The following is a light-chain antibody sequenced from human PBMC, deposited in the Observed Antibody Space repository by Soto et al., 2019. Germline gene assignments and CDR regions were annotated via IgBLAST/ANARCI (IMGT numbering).Light chain of an antibody. CDR1: SRDVGAYNY. Sequence: ALTQPASVCGSPGQSITISCTGSSRDVGAYNYVSWYQQYPGKAPKLIIYDVNNRPSGVSNRFSGSKSANTASLTISGLQAEDEADYYCSSYSASSTLFGGGTKVTVL. CDR2: DVN. V-gene: IGLV2-14*01. CDR3: SSYSASSTL. J-gene: IGLJ2*01.